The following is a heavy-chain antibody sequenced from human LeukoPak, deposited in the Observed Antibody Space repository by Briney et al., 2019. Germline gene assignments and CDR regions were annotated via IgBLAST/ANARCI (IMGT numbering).Heavy chain of an antibody. J-gene: IGHJ6*02. CDR3: ARANYYYYGMDV. CDR1: GGSIRSNY. CDR2: IYSSGST. Sequence: SETLSLTCTVSGGSIRSNYWRWIRQPPGKGLEWIGYIYSSGSTNYNPSLKSRVTISVDTSKNQFSLKLSSVTAADTAVYYCARANYYYYGMDVWGQGTTVTVSS. V-gene: IGHV4-59*01.